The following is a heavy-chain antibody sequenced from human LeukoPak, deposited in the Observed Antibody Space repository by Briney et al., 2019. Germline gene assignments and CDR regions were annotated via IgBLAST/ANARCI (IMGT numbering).Heavy chain of an antibody. D-gene: IGHD5-12*01. J-gene: IGHJ4*02. Sequence: PSETLSLTCTVSGGSISNYYWSWIRQPPGKGLEWIGFINYSGSTNYNPSLKSRVTISVDTSKNQFSLKLSSVTAADTAVYYCARVDRYRYYFDYWGQGTLVTVSS. CDR2: INYSGST. V-gene: IGHV4-59*08. CDR1: GGSISNYY. CDR3: ARVDRYRYYFDY.